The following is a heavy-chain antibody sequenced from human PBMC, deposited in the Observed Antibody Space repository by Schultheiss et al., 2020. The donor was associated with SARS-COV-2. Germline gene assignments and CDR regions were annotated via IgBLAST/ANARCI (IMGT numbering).Heavy chain of an antibody. J-gene: IGHJ5*02. CDR2: IYYSGST. D-gene: IGHD1-7*01. CDR1: GGSITSGGYY. Sequence: SETLSLTCTVSGGSITSGGYYWSWIRQHPGKGPEWIGYIYYSGSTYYNPSLKSRVTISVDTSKNQFSLKLSSVTAADTAVYYCARVSRTSWFDPWGQGTLVTVSS. CDR3: ARVSRTSWFDP. V-gene: IGHV4-31*03.